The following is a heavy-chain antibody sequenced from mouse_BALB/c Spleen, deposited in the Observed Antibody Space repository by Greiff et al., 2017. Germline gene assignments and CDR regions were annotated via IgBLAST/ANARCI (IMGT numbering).Heavy chain of an antibody. CDR1: GFTFRRFG. D-gene: IGHD1-1*01. CDR3: ARDEYYGDWIDY. CDR2: ISSGISTI. Sequence: EVQLVESGGGLVQPGGSRKLSCAASGFTFRRFGMHWVRQAPEKGLEWVAYISSGISTIYYADTVQGRFTISRDNPKNTLFLQMTSLRSEATAMYYCARDEYYGDWIDYWGQGTVVTVSA. J-gene: IGHJ3*01. V-gene: IGHV5-17*02.